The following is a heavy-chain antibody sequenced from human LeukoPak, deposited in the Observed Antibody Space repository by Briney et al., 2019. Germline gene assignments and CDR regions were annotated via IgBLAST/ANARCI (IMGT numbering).Heavy chain of an antibody. Sequence: GGSLRLSCAASGFTFRTYSMNWVRQAPEKGLEWVSSISGSSSYIHYADSVKGRFTISRDNAKNSVYLQMNSLRAEDTALYYCARVLGASEDYLWGSFRFWGQGTLVTVSS. CDR1: GFTFRTYS. CDR2: ISGSSSYI. J-gene: IGHJ4*02. V-gene: IGHV3-21*06. D-gene: IGHD3-16*02. CDR3: ARVLGASEDYLWGSFRF.